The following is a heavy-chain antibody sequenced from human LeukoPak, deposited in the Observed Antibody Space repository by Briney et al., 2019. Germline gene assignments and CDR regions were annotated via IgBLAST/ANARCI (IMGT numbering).Heavy chain of an antibody. J-gene: IGHJ5*02. Sequence: EASVKVSCKASGYTFTSYDINWVRQATGQGLEWMGRINPNSGGTNYAQKFQGRVTMTRDTSISTAYMELSRLRSDDTAVYYCARGYCSGGSCYSVENWFDPWGQGTLVTVSS. CDR3: ARGYCSGGSCYSVENWFDP. D-gene: IGHD2-15*01. CDR1: GYTFTSYD. V-gene: IGHV1-2*06. CDR2: INPNSGGT.